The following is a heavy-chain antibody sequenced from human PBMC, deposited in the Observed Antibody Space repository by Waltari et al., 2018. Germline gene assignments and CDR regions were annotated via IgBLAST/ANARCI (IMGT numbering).Heavy chain of an antibody. J-gene: IGHJ4*02. V-gene: IGHV3-23*04. D-gene: IGHD2-8*01. CDR2: ISSVGST. CDR1: GFTFSSYA. Sequence: EVQLVESGGGLAKAGGYLRLSCAASGFTFSSYAMNWVRQAPGKGLEWVSAISSVGSTYYADSVKGRFTISRDNSKNTLSLQMNSLRAEDTAVYYCAKAYEDSPDYWGQGVLVTVSS. CDR3: AKAYEDSPDY.